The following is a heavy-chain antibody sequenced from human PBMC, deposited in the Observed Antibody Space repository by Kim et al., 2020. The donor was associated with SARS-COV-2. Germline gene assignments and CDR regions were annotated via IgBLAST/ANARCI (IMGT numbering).Heavy chain of an antibody. CDR3: ARVGSTAAAGTVDF. CDR1: GFTFSNYY. Sequence: GGSLRLSCAASGFTFSNYYMSWIRQVPGKGLEWVSYISGSGTGETYADAVKGRFTVSRDSAKNSLYLQMNSLRVEDTAVYYCARVGSTAAAGTVDFWGQGNLVTVSS. J-gene: IGHJ4*02. CDR2: ISGSGTGE. V-gene: IGHV3-11*01. D-gene: IGHD6-13*01.